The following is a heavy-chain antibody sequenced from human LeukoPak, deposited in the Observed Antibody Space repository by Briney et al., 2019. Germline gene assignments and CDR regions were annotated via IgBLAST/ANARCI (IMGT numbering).Heavy chain of an antibody. CDR3: ARDPGATGWFDP. CDR1: GGSISSGGYY. Sequence: TLSLTCTVSGGSISSGGYYWSWIRQHPGKGLEWIGYIYYSGSTYYSPSLKSRVTISVDTSKNQFSLKLSSVTAADTAVYYCARDPGATGWFDPWGQGTLVTVSS. CDR2: IYYSGST. V-gene: IGHV4-31*03. D-gene: IGHD5-12*01. J-gene: IGHJ5*02.